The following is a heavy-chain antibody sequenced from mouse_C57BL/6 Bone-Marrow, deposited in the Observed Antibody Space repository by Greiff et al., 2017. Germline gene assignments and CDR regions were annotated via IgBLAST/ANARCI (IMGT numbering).Heavy chain of an antibody. CDR1: GYTFTSYW. Sequence: QVQLQQPGAELVKPGASVKMSCKASGYTFTSYWITWVKQRPGQGLEWIGDIYPGSGSTNYNEKFKSKATLTVDTSSSTAYMQLSSLTSEDSAVYYCARGPSHYRGGWFAYWGQGTLVTVSA. J-gene: IGHJ3*01. V-gene: IGHV1-55*01. CDR3: ARGPSHYRGGWFAY. CDR2: IYPGSGST. D-gene: IGHD2-12*01.